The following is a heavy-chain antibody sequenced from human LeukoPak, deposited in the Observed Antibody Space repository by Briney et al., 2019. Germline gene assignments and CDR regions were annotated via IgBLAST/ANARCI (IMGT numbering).Heavy chain of an antibody. CDR2: INPNSGGT. CDR1: GYTFTGYY. Sequence: ASVKVSCKASGYTFTGYYIHWVRQAPGQGLEWMGWINPNSGGTNYAQKFQGRVTMTRDTSISTAYMELSRLRSEDTAVYYCARDGINSGSYFDYWGQGSLVTVSS. J-gene: IGHJ4*02. D-gene: IGHD1-26*01. CDR3: ARDGINSGSYFDY. V-gene: IGHV1-2*02.